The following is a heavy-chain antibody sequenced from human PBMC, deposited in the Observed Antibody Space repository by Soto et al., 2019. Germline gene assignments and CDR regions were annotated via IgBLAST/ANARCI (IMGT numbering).Heavy chain of an antibody. D-gene: IGHD3-10*01. CDR3: ARDGIYYGSGSSGPYNWFDP. Sequence: QVQLVQSGAEVKKPGASVKVSCKAPGYTFTGYYMHWVRQAPGQGLEWMGWINPNSGGTNYAQKFQGWVTMTMDTSISTAYMELSRLRSDDTAVYYCARDGIYYGSGSSGPYNWFDPWGQGTLVTVSS. CDR1: GYTFTGYY. J-gene: IGHJ5*02. V-gene: IGHV1-2*04. CDR2: INPNSGGT.